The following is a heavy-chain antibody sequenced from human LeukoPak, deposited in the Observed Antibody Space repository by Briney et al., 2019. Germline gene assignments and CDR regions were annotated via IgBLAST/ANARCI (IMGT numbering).Heavy chain of an antibody. CDR3: AKDVARECYYYYGMDV. Sequence: PGRSLRLSCAASGFTFSSYGMHWVRQAPGKGLEWVAVISYDGSNKYYADSVKGRFTISRDNSKNTLYLQMNSLRAEDTAVYYCAKDVARECYYYYGMDVWGQGTTVTVSS. V-gene: IGHV3-30*18. CDR1: GFTFSSYG. CDR2: ISYDGSNK. D-gene: IGHD3-10*01. J-gene: IGHJ6*02.